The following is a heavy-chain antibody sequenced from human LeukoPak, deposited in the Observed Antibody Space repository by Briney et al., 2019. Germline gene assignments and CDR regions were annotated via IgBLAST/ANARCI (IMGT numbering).Heavy chain of an antibody. CDR1: GFTFSSYS. CDR2: ISSSSSYI. D-gene: IGHD3-3*01. Sequence: KSGGSLRLSCAASGFTFSSYSMNWVRQAPGKGLEWVSSISSSSSYIYYADSVKGRFTISRDNAKNSLYLQMSSLRAEDTAVYYCARAPVLRFLEWLFYVDYWGQGTLVTVSS. CDR3: ARAPVLRFLEWLFYVDY. V-gene: IGHV3-21*01. J-gene: IGHJ4*02.